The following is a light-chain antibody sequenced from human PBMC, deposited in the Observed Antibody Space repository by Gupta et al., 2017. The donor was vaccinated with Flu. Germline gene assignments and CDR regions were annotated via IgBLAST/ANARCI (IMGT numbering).Light chain of an antibody. CDR3: HSYTGGTTPWV. Sequence: QSALTQTASVSGSPDQSITISCTGSNSDIGAYVSWDQHHPGRVPKLMIYEVNNRPSGISNRFSGSKSGNTASLTISGLQAEDEADYYCHSYTGGTTPWVFGGGTKLTVL. V-gene: IGLV2-14*01. CDR2: EVN. J-gene: IGLJ2*01. CDR1: NSDIGAY.